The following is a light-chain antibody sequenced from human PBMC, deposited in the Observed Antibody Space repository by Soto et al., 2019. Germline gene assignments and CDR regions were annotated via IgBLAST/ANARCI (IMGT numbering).Light chain of an antibody. V-gene: IGLV2-14*01. CDR2: DVS. J-gene: IGLJ2*01. Sequence: QSALTQPASVSGSPGQSITISCTGTSSDVGGYNYVSWYQQHPGEAPKLMIYDVSNRTSGISNRFSGSKSGNTASLTISGLQAEDEADYYCSSYTTSNTLEVVFGGGTKLTVL. CDR3: SSYTTSNTLEVV. CDR1: SSDVGGYNY.